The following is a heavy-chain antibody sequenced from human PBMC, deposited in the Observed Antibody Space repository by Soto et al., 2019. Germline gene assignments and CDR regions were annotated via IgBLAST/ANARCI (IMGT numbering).Heavy chain of an antibody. CDR3: ARSPAPLSYDSSGYYQV. J-gene: IGHJ4*02. CDR2: INPNSGGT. V-gene: IGHV1-2*04. Sequence: ASVKVSCKASGYTFTGYYMHWVRQAPGQGLEWMGWINPNSGGTNYAQKFQGWVTMTRDTSISTAYMELSRLRSDGTAVYYCARSPAPLSYDSSGYYQVWGQGTLVTVSS. D-gene: IGHD3-22*01. CDR1: GYTFTGYY.